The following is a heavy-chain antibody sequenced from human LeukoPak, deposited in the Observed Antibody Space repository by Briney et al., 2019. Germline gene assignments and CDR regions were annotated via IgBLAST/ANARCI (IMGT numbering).Heavy chain of an antibody. CDR3: ARCDSSGYTYFDY. D-gene: IGHD3-22*01. V-gene: IGHV4-30-2*01. Sequence: ASATLSLTCAVSGGSISSGGYSWSWIRQPPGKGLEWIGYIYHSGSTYYNPSLKSRVTISVDRSKNQFSLKLSSVTAADTAVYYCARCDSSGYTYFDYWGQGTLVTVSS. CDR2: IYHSGST. J-gene: IGHJ4*02. CDR1: GGSISSGGYS.